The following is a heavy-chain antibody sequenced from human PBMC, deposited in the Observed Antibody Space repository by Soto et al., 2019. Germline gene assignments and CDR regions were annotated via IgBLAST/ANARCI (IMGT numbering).Heavy chain of an antibody. CDR1: GYTFSSFA. V-gene: IGHV1-18*01. J-gene: IGHJ3*01. Sequence: ASVKVSCKTSGYTFSSFAISWVRQAPGQGLEWMGWISGYTGNTNHAQNLQGRLTMTTDTSTTTAYMELRNLTSADTAVYYCARTDNWAAAFDVWGQGTMVTVSS. CDR2: ISGYTGNT. D-gene: IGHD1-20*01. CDR3: ARTDNWAAAFDV.